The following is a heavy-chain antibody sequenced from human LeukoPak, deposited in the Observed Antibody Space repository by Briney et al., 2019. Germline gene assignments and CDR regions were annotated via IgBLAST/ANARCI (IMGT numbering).Heavy chain of an antibody. CDR3: ARGNVGNRNYYYYMDV. V-gene: IGHV4-4*07. CDR1: GVSFSSYF. CDR2: TYTSGSA. Sequence: SETLSLTCTVSGVSFSSYFWSWVRQPAGGGLEWIGRTYTSGSANYNPSLKSRVTISVDESKNQFSLNVNSVTAADTAVYYCARGNVGNRNYYYYMDVWGKGTTVIVSS. J-gene: IGHJ6*03.